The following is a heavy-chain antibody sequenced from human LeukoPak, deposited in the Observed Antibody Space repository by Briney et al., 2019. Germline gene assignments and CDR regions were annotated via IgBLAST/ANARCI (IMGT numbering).Heavy chain of an antibody. D-gene: IGHD3-16*02. CDR1: GFAFNSYI. CDR3: VRRPALFLGYTVNI. J-gene: IGHJ3*02. CDR2: IGGSGSGA. Sequence: GGSLRLSCAASGFAFNSYIMSWVRQAPGEGLEWVSSIGGSGSGAYYSDSVRGRFNISRDNSKNMLYLQMYSLRAEDTAVYYCVRRPALFLGYTVNIWGHGTMVTVSS. V-gene: IGHV3-23*01.